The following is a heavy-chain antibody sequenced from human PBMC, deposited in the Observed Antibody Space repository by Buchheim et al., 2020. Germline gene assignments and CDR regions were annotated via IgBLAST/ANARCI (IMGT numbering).Heavy chain of an antibody. J-gene: IGHJ5*02. CDR1: GGSISSGGYY. CDR2: IYYSGST. D-gene: IGHD2-2*01. V-gene: IGHV4-31*03. Sequence: QVQLQESGPGLVKPSQTLSLTCTVSGGSISSGGYYWSWIRQHPGKGLEWIGYIYYSGSTYYNPSLKSRVTISVETSKNQFSLKLSSVTAADTAVYYCAMRGPYCSSTSCSFLSVFDPWGQGTL. CDR3: AMRGPYCSSTSCSFLSVFDP.